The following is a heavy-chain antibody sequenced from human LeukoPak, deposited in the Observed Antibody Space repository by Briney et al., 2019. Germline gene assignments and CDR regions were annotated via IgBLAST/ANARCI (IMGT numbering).Heavy chain of an antibody. CDR3: TKVRLSNLYYYYGMDV. CDR2: ISSSGGTT. D-gene: IGHD2-21*02. J-gene: IGHJ6*02. Sequence: GVSLRLSYAASGFTFSSYSMNWVRQAPGKGLEWLSAISSSGGTTCYADSVKGRFTISRDNSRNTLYLQMNSLRVADTAVYFCTKVRLSNLYYYYGMDVWGQGTTVTVSS. CDR1: GFTFSSYS. V-gene: IGHV3-23*01.